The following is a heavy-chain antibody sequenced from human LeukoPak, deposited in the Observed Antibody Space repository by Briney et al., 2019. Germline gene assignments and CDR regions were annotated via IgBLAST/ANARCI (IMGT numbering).Heavy chain of an antibody. J-gene: IGHJ6*03. Sequence: SETLSLTCAVYGGSFSGYYWSWIRQPPGKGLEWIGEINHSGSTSYNPSLKSRVTISVDTSKNQFSLKLSSVTAADTAVYYCARAEKPNWGNYYYYCMDVWGKGTTVTVSS. CDR1: GGSFSGYY. D-gene: IGHD7-27*01. V-gene: IGHV4-34*01. CDR2: INHSGST. CDR3: ARAEKPNWGNYYYYCMDV.